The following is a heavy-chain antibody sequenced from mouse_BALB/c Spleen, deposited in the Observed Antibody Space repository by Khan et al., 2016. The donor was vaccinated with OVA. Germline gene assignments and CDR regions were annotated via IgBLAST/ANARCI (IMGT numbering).Heavy chain of an antibody. Sequence: QILLVQSGPELKKPGVTVKISCKASRYTFTNYGMNWVKQSPGKALNWLGWINTYTGEPTYADDFKGRFAFSLETSASTAYLQINNLKKEDTATNFCARPPYFSYTLDRWGQGTTVTVSS. J-gene: IGHJ4*01. V-gene: IGHV9-3-1*01. CDR1: RYTFTNYG. CDR2: INTYTGEP. CDR3: ARPPYFSYTLDR. D-gene: IGHD2-10*01.